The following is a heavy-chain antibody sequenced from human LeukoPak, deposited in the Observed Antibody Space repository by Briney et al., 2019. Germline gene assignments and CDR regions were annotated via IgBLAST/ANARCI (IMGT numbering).Heavy chain of an antibody. Sequence: SVKVSCKASGGTFISYAISWVRQAPGQGLEWMGGIIPIFGTANYAQKFQGRVTITADESTSTAYMELSSLRSEDTAVYYCAVFVAAAGIFDYWGQGTLVTVSS. CDR3: AVFVAAAGIFDY. CDR2: IIPIFGTA. V-gene: IGHV1-69*13. J-gene: IGHJ4*02. D-gene: IGHD6-13*01. CDR1: GGTFISYA.